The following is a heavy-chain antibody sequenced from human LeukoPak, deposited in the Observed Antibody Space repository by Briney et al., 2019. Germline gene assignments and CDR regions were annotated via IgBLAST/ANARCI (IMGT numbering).Heavy chain of an antibody. V-gene: IGHV3-23*01. CDR2: ISGSGGST. CDR1: GFTFSSYA. CDR3: AKSVVDFWSGYPYYYGMDV. Sequence: GRSLRLSCAASGFTFSSYAMSWVRQAPGKGLEWVSAISGSGGSTYYADSVKGRFTISRDNSKNTLYLQMNSLRAEDTAVYYCAKSVVDFWSGYPYYYGMDVWGQGTTVTVSS. J-gene: IGHJ6*02. D-gene: IGHD3-3*01.